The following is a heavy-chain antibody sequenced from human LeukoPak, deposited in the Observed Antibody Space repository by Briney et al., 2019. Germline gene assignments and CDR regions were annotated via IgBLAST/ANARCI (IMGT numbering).Heavy chain of an antibody. CDR3: VRPHVLYGAGSFAF. Sequence: SETLSLTCTVSGGSMRSYFWSWVRQPPGKGLEWIGDIHHSGTTTYNPSLKSRVAMSIDTSNSQFSLKVNSVTAAQADVYYCVRPHVLYGAGSFAFWGQGNLVIVSS. CDR1: GGSMRSYF. CDR2: IHHSGTT. V-gene: IGHV4-59*12. D-gene: IGHD3-10*01. J-gene: IGHJ4*02.